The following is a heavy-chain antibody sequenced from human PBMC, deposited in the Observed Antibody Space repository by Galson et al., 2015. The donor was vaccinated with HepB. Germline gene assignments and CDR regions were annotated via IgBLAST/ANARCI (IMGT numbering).Heavy chain of an antibody. CDR3: ARDKVFGAGRFDY. CDR1: GFTFSSYG. J-gene: IGHJ4*02. V-gene: IGHV3-33*01. CDR2: IWYDGSNK. D-gene: IGHD3-10*02. Sequence: SLRLSCAASGFTFSSYGMHWVRQAPGKGLEWVAVIWYDGSNKYYADSVKGRFTISRDNSKNTLYLQMDSLRAEDTAVYYCARDKVFGAGRFDYWGQGTLVTVSS.